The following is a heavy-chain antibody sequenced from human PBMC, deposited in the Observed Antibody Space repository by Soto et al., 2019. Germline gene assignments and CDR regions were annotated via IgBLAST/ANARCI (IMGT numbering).Heavy chain of an antibody. D-gene: IGHD1-26*01. CDR2: IYPGDSDT. Sequence: RESLKISCKGSGYSFTSYWIGWVRQMPGKGLEWMGIIYPGDSDTRYSPSFQGQVTISADKSISTAYLQWSSLKASDTAMYYCARHKNSGSYGLYYYYGMDVWGQGTTVTVSS. J-gene: IGHJ6*02. CDR1: GYSFTSYW. V-gene: IGHV5-51*01. CDR3: ARHKNSGSYGLYYYYGMDV.